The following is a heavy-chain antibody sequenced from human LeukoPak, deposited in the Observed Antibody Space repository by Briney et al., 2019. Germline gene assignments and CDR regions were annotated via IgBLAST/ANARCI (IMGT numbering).Heavy chain of an antibody. D-gene: IGHD3-10*01. V-gene: IGHV4-39*01. J-gene: IGHJ4*02. Sequence: SETLSLTCTVSGGSISINNYYWGWIRQPPGKGLEWIGSINHGGHTYDNPSLKSRVTISVDTSKSQFSLKLSSVTAADTALYYCAGQRANFGEWAFDYRGQGTLVTVSS. CDR1: GGSISINNYY. CDR2: INHGGHT. CDR3: AGQRANFGEWAFDY.